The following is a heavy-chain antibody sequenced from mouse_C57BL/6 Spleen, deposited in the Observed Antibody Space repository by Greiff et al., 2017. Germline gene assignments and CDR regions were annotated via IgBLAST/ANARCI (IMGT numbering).Heavy chain of an antibody. CDR2: IYPGDGDT. CDR1: GYAFSSSW. J-gene: IGHJ2*01. Sequence: QVQLQQSGPELVKPGASVKISCKASGYAFSSSWMNWVKQRPGKGLEWIGRIYPGDGDTNYNGKFKGKATLTADKSSSTAYMQLSSLTSEDSAVYVCARGGYYGFDYWGQGTTLTVSS. D-gene: IGHD1-1*01. CDR3: ARGGYYGFDY. V-gene: IGHV1-82*01.